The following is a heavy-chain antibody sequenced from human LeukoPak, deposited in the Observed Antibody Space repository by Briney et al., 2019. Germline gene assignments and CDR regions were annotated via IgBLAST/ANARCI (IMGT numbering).Heavy chain of an antibody. CDR3: ARAEDSSGYVGFDY. J-gene: IGHJ4*02. Sequence: ASVKVSCKASGYTFTSYGISWVRQAPGQGLEWMGWISAYNGNTNYAQKLQGRVTMTTDTSTSTAYMELRSLRPDDTAVYYCARAEDSSGYVGFDYWGQGTLVTVSS. D-gene: IGHD3-22*01. CDR2: ISAYNGNT. V-gene: IGHV1-18*01. CDR1: GYTFTSYG.